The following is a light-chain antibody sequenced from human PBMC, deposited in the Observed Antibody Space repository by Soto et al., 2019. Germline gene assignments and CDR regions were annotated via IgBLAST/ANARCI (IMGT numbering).Light chain of an antibody. J-gene: IGLJ2*01. Sequence: QSVLTQPPSASGSPGQSVTISCTGTSSDVGGYNYVSWYQQHPGKAPTLMIYEVSKRPSGVPDRFSGSNSGNTASLTVSGLQVEDEADYYCSSFEASNNLLFGGGTQLTVL. V-gene: IGLV2-8*01. CDR3: SSFEASNNLL. CDR2: EVS. CDR1: SSDVGGYNY.